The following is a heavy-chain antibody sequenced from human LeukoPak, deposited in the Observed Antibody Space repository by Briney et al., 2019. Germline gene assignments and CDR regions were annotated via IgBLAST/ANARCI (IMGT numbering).Heavy chain of an antibody. D-gene: IGHD3-22*01. Sequence: GGSLRLSCAASGFTFNNYWMHWVRLVPGKGLVWVSRINSDGSSRQYADSGKGRFTISRDNAKNSLYLQMNSLRAEDTAVYYCARDQYYYDSSGYPDYYYGMDVWGQGTTVTVSS. J-gene: IGHJ6*02. CDR1: GFTFNNYW. V-gene: IGHV3-74*03. CDR2: INSDGSSR. CDR3: ARDQYYYDSSGYPDYYYGMDV.